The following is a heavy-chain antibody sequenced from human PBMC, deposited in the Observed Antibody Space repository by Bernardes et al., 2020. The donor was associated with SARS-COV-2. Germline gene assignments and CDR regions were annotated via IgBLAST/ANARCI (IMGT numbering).Heavy chain of an antibody. V-gene: IGHV3-33*01. J-gene: IGHJ4*02. CDR1: GFTFSNSG. Sequence: GGSLRLSCVTSGFTFSNSGMHWVRQAPGKGLEWVAIIWFDGSQKYYADSVKGRFTISRDNSKDTLYLQMNSLRAEDTAVYYCATDRSGPATTTAPFDHWGQGTLVTVSS. CDR3: ATDRSGPATTTAPFDH. CDR2: IWFDGSQK. D-gene: IGHD1-7*01.